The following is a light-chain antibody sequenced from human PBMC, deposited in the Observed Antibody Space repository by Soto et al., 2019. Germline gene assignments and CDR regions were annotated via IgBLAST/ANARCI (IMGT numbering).Light chain of an antibody. CDR3: QQLFDSPIT. CDR2: AAS. Sequence: IQLTQSPSFLSPSLAEIVTTTCQASQVISTSLAWYQVKPGKAPKLLIYAASTLESGVPSRFSATVSGTECSLTITSLQPEDVATYYCQQLFDSPITLGQGTRLEIK. V-gene: IGKV1-9*01. J-gene: IGKJ5*01. CDR1: QVISTS.